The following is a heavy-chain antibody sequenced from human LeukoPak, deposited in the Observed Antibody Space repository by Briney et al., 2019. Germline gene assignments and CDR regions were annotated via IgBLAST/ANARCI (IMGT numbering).Heavy chain of an antibody. Sequence: PGRSLRLSCAASGFTFSNYGMHWVRQAPGKGLEWVAIISYDGSNKYHADSVKGRFTISRDNTKNTLYLQMSSLRADDTAVYYCAKTSGYYLYYFDYWGQGTLVTVSS. J-gene: IGHJ4*02. CDR1: GFTFSNYG. CDR2: ISYDGSNK. V-gene: IGHV3-30*18. D-gene: IGHD3-22*01. CDR3: AKTSGYYLYYFDY.